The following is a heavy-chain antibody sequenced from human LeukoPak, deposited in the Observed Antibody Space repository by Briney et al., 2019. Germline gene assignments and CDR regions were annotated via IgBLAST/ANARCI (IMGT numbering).Heavy chain of an antibody. CDR3: ARRRGYSGYYYMDV. CDR2: IYYSGST. J-gene: IGHJ6*03. CDR1: GGSISSSSYH. Sequence: PSETLSLTCTVSGGSISSSSYHWGWIRQPPGKGLEWIGSIYYSGSTYYNPSLKSRVTISLDTSKNQFSLKLSSVAAADTAVYYCARRRGYSGYYYMDVWGKGTTVTVSS. V-gene: IGHV4-39*07. D-gene: IGHD3-10*01.